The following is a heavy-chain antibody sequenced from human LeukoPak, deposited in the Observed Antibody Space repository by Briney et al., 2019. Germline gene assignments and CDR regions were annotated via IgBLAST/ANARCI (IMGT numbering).Heavy chain of an antibody. CDR2: INPSGGST. J-gene: IGHJ4*02. CDR1: GYTFASYY. Sequence: ASVKVSCKASGYTFASYYMHWVRQAPGQGLEWMGIINPSGGSTSYAQKFQGRVTMTRDTSTSTVYMELSSLRSEDTAVYYCARDKHYYDSSGHFGDYWGQGTWSPSPQ. CDR3: ARDKHYYDSSGHFGDY. V-gene: IGHV1-46*01. D-gene: IGHD3-22*01.